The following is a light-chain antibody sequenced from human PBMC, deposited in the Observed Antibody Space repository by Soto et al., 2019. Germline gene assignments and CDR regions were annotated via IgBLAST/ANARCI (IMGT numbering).Light chain of an antibody. Sequence: QSVLTQPPSASGSPGQSVTISCTGTSSDVGGYNYVSWYQQHPGKAPKLMIYEVSKRHSGVPDRFSGSKSGNTASLTVSGLQAEDEADYYCSSYAGSKNVVFGGGTKLTVL. J-gene: IGLJ2*01. CDR1: SSDVGGYNY. CDR3: SSYAGSKNVV. V-gene: IGLV2-8*01. CDR2: EVS.